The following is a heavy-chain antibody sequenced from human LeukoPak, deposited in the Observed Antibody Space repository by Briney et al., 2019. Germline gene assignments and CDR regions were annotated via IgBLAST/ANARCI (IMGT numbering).Heavy chain of an antibody. Sequence: PSETLSLTCTVSGGSIDGYYWSWIRQPPEKGLEWIGYIYYRGSTNYNPSLKSRVTISVDTSKNQFSLNLSYVTAADTAVYYCARADYDTSAYYYTFDYWGQGTLVTVSS. CDR3: ARADYDTSAYYYTFDY. J-gene: IGHJ4*02. V-gene: IGHV4-59*01. CDR1: GGSIDGYY. CDR2: IYYRGST. D-gene: IGHD3-22*01.